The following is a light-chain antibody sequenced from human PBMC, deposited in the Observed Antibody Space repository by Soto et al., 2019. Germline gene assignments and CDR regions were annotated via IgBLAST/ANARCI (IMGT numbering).Light chain of an antibody. Sequence: DIQMTQSPSSLSASVGDRVTITCRASESISPYLNWYQQKPGKAPNLLIYAASSLQSGVPSRFRGSGSGTDFTLSISDLQPEDFATYYCQQSYNTQPTFGGGTKVEIK. V-gene: IGKV1-39*01. CDR1: ESISPY. J-gene: IGKJ4*01. CDR3: QQSYNTQPT. CDR2: AAS.